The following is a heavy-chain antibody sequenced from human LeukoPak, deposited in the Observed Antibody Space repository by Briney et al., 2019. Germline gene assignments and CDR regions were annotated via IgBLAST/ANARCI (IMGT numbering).Heavy chain of an antibody. D-gene: IGHD5-24*01. CDR1: GFTFSSYS. CDR3: ARGRDGHGGYYSYMDV. J-gene: IGHJ6*03. CDR2: ISSSSSTI. Sequence: PGGSLRLSCAASGFTFSSYSMNWVRQAPGKGLEWVSYISSSSSTIYYADSAKGRFTISRDNAKNSLYLQMNSLRAEDTAVYYCARGRDGHGGYYSYMDVWGIGTTVTVSS. V-gene: IGHV3-48*01.